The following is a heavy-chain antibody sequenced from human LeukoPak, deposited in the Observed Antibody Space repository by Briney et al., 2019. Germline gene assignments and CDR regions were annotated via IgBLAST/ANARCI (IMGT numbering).Heavy chain of an antibody. CDR3: ARDDIRSGILASAGVRY. V-gene: IGHV3-30*19. D-gene: IGHD2-15*01. Sequence: GGSLRLSCAASGFTFGSYGMHWVRQAPGKGLEWVAVISYDGSTKYYADSVKGRFTISRDNSNNTLYLQMNSLRAEDTAVYYCARDDIRSGILASAGVRYWGQGTLVTVSS. CDR2: ISYDGSTK. CDR1: GFTFGSYG. J-gene: IGHJ4*02.